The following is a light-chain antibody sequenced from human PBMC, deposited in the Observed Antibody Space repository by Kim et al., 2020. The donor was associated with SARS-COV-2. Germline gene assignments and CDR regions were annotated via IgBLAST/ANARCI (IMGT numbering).Light chain of an antibody. V-gene: IGLV3-19*01. CDR3: SSRDSTGDHVV. Sequence: SSELTQDPAVSVALGQTVRLTCQGDSLRKYYATWYQQRPGQAPTLVLYGKYDRPSGIPDRFSGSASGNTASLTITGAQAEDEGDHYCSSRDSTGDHVVFG. J-gene: IGLJ3*02. CDR1: SLRKYY. CDR2: GKY.